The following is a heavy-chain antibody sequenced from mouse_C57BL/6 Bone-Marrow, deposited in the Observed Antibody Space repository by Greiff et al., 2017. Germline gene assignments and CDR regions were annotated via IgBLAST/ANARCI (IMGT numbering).Heavy chain of an antibody. CDR3: VTTVVDYAMDY. CDR1: GFTFSSYA. D-gene: IGHD1-1*01. CDR2: LSSGGDYI. J-gene: IGHJ4*01. V-gene: IGHV5-9-1*02. Sequence: EVMLVESGEGLVKPGGSLKLSCAASGFTFSSYAMSWVRQTPEKRLEWVAYLSSGGDYIYYADTVKGRFTISRDNARNTLYLQMSSLKSEDTAMYYSVTTVVDYAMDYWGQGTSVTVSS.